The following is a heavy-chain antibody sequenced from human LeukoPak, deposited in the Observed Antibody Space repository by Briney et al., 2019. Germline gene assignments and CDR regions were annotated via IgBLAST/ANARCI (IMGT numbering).Heavy chain of an antibody. CDR1: GFTFSSYW. Sequence: GGSLRLSCAASGFTFSSYWMYWVRQAPGKGLVWVSRINSDGSSTSYADSVKGRFTISRDNAKNTLYLQMNSLRAEDTAVYYCARVLYRQWLVQYSEYGMDVWGQGTTVTVSS. D-gene: IGHD6-19*01. CDR3: ARVLYRQWLVQYSEYGMDV. V-gene: IGHV3-74*01. CDR2: INSDGSST. J-gene: IGHJ6*02.